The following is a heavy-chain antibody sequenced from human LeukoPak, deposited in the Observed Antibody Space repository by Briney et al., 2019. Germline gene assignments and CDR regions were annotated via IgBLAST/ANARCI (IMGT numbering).Heavy chain of an antibody. CDR3: ARDFSSSSTVYYYYYMDV. CDR2: IYYSGST. CDR1: GDSMSSYY. Sequence: SETLSLTCTVSGDSMSSYYWSWIRQPPGKGLEWIGYIYYSGSTNYNPSLKSRVTISLDTSKNQFSLKLSSVTAADTAIYYCARDFSSSSTVYYYYYMDVWGKGTTVTVSS. D-gene: IGHD6-6*01. J-gene: IGHJ6*03. V-gene: IGHV4-59*12.